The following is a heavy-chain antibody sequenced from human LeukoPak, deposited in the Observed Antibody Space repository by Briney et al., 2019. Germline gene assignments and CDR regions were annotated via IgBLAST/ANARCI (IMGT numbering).Heavy chain of an antibody. CDR3: ARSIGVGDYYYYMDV. D-gene: IGHD3-10*01. Sequence: ASVKVSCKASGYTFTSYGISWVRQAPGQGLEWMGWISAYNGNTNYAQKLQGRVTMTTDTSTSTAYMELRSLRSDDTAVYYCARSIGVGDYYYYMDVWGKGTTVTASS. CDR1: GYTFTSYG. CDR2: ISAYNGNT. V-gene: IGHV1-18*01. J-gene: IGHJ6*03.